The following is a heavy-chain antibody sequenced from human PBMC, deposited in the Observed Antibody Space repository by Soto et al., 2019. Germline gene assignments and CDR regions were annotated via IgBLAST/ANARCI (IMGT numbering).Heavy chain of an antibody. D-gene: IGHD1-1*01. CDR3: ASLEMATTDFRDY. CDR2: INPSGGST. Sequence: QVQLVQSGAEVKKPGASVKVSCKASGYTFTSYYMHWVRQAPGQGLEWMGIINPSGGSTNYAQKFHVRVTMTRDTSTSTVYMDLSSLRSEDTSVYYCASLEMATTDFRDYWGQGTLVTVSS. J-gene: IGHJ4*02. V-gene: IGHV1-46*01. CDR1: GYTFTSYY.